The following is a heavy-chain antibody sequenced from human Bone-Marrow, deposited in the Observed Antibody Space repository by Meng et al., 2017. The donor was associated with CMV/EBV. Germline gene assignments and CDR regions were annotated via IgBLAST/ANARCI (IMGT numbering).Heavy chain of an antibody. V-gene: IGHV5-51*01. Sequence: GESLKISCKGSGYSFTSYWIGWVRQMPGKGLEWMGIIYPGDSDTRYSPSFQGQVTISADKSISTAYLQWSSLKASDTAMYYCARQRRFGVVTTLPFYYWGQGTLVAVSS. J-gene: IGHJ4*02. CDR2: IYPGDSDT. CDR1: GYSFTSYW. D-gene: IGHD3-3*01. CDR3: ARQRRFGVVTTLPFYY.